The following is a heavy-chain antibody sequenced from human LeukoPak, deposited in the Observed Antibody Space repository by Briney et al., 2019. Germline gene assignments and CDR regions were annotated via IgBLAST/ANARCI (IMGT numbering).Heavy chain of an antibody. Sequence: GGSLRLSCAASGFTFSSYAMNWVRQAPGKGLEWVSGISGSGDSTYYADSVKGRFTISRDSSKNTLYLQMNSLRAEDTAVYYCAKLDSVGAVAEYFQHWGQGTLVTVSS. D-gene: IGHD3-10*01. CDR3: AKLDSVGAVAEYFQH. CDR1: GFTFSSYA. J-gene: IGHJ1*01. CDR2: ISGSGDST. V-gene: IGHV3-23*01.